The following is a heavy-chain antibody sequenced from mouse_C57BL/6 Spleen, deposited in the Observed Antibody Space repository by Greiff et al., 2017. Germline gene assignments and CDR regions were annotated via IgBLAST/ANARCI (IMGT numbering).Heavy chain of an antibody. J-gene: IGHJ2*01. V-gene: IGHV5-6*01. Sequence: EVQVVESGGDLVKPGGSLKLSCAASGFTFSSYGMSWVRQTPDKRLEWVATISSGVSYTYYPDSVKGRFTISRDNAKNTLYLQMSSLKSEDTAMYYCARQSPADYWGQGTTLTVSS. CDR1: GFTFSSYG. CDR2: ISSGVSYT. CDR3: ARQSPADY.